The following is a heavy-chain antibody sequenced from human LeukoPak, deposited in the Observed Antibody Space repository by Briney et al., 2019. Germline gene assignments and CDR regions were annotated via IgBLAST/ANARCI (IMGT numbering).Heavy chain of an antibody. D-gene: IGHD3-10*01. CDR1: GGSTSVYS. CDR2: ISYRGST. CDR3: AREGRLRAVYTFFDP. J-gene: IGHJ5*02. V-gene: IGHV4-59*01. Sequence: SETLSLTCTIPGGSTSVYSWNWFRQSPEKGLEWIGSISYRGSTNYNPSLKTRVTISIDMSKNQFSLKLNSVTAADTAVYYCAREGRLRAVYTFFDPWGQGTPVTVSS.